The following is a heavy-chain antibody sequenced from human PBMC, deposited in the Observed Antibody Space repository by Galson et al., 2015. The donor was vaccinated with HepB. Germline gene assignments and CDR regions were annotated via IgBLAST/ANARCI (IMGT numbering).Heavy chain of an antibody. CDR1: EDSVSSNSAA. CDR3: VREEQWLVRAFDS. J-gene: IGHJ3*02. D-gene: IGHD6-19*01. Sequence: CAISEDSVSSNSAAWNWIRQSPSRGLEWLGRTYYRSKWYNDSAVSVKSRITINPDTSKNQFSLQLNSVTPEDTAVYYCVREEQWLVRAFDSWGQGTMVTVSS. V-gene: IGHV6-1*01. CDR2: TYYRSKWYN.